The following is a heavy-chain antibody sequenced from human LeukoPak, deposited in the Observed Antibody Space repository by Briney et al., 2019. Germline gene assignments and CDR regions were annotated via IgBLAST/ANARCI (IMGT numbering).Heavy chain of an antibody. V-gene: IGHV3-23*01. CDR3: AKGSSPFDY. Sequence: GGSLRLSCEASGFTFTNYAMNWVRQAPGKGLEWVSVISRSGGTYYADSVKGRFTISRDNSKNTLYLQMNSLRAEDTAVYYCAKGSSPFDYWGQGTLVTVSS. J-gene: IGHJ4*02. CDR2: ISRSGGT. D-gene: IGHD1-26*01. CDR1: GFTFTNYA.